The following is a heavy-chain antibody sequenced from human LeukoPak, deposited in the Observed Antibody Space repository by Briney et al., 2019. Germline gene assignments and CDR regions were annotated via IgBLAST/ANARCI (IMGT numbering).Heavy chain of an antibody. CDR3: AKDLGWLQFGGYFDY. CDR2: MNPNSGNT. CDR1: GYTFTSYD. J-gene: IGHJ4*02. V-gene: IGHV1-8*03. D-gene: IGHD5-24*01. Sequence: AASVKVSCKASGYTFTSYDINWVRQATGQGLEWMGWMNPNSGNTGYAQKFQGRVTITRNTSISTAYMELSSLRSEDTAVYYCAKDLGWLQFGGYFDYWGQGTLVTVSS.